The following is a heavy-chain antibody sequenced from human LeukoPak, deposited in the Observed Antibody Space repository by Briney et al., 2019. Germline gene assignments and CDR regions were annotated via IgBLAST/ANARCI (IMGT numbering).Heavy chain of an antibody. CDR2: IYYSGST. V-gene: IGHV4-39*07. D-gene: IGHD1-26*01. CDR3: ARVRWELLLPPYFDY. Sequence: SETLSLTCTVSGGSISSSSYYWGWIRQPPGKGLEWIGSIYYSGSTYYNPSLKSRVTISLDTSKNQFSLKLSSVTAADTAVYYCARVRWELLLPPYFDYWGQGTLVTVSS. J-gene: IGHJ4*02. CDR1: GGSISSSSYY.